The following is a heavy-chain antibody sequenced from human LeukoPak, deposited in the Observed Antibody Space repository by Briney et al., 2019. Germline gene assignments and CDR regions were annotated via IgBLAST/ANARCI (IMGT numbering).Heavy chain of an antibody. CDR2: IYTSGST. Sequence: PSQTLSLTCTVSGGSISSEYGSWVRQPARNGLEWIGRIYTSGSTNYNPSLRSRVTMSVDTSKNQFSLKRSSVTAADTAVYYCARVIRGGYSYYFDYWGQGTLVTVSS. V-gene: IGHV4-4*07. CDR3: ARVIRGGYSYYFDY. D-gene: IGHD3-10*01. J-gene: IGHJ4*02. CDR1: GGSISSEY.